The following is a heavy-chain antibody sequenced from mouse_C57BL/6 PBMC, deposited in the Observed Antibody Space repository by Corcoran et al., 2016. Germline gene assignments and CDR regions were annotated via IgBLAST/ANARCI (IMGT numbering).Heavy chain of an antibody. CDR1: GYTFTTYG. Sequence: QIQLVQSGPELKKPGETVKISCKASGYTFTTYGMSWVKQAPGKGLKWMGWINTYSGVPTYADDFKGRFAFSLETSASTAYLQINNRKNEDTATYFCARWDTTAVEGVAYWGQGTLVTVSA. J-gene: IGHJ3*01. CDR3: ARWDTTAVEGVAY. D-gene: IGHD1-2*01. V-gene: IGHV9-3*01. CDR2: INTYSGVP.